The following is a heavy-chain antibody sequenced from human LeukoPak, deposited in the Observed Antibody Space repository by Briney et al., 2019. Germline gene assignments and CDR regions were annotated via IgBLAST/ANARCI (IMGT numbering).Heavy chain of an antibody. CDR1: GFTFSSHA. J-gene: IGHJ4*02. CDR2: ISGNGGST. Sequence: PGGSLRLSCAASGFTFSSHAMSWVRQAPGKGLEWVSAISGNGGSTYYADSVKGRFTISRDNSKNTLYLQMSSLRAEDTAVYYCVKELLYYDILTGYYPGPTGDYWGQGTLVTVSS. D-gene: IGHD3-9*01. V-gene: IGHV3-23*01. CDR3: VKELLYYDILTGYYPGPTGDY.